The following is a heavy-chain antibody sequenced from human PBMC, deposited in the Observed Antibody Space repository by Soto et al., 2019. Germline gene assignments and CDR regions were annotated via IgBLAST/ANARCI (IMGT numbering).Heavy chain of an antibody. J-gene: IGHJ6*02. CDR3: TTDLTDILPWDV. Sequence: GGSLRLSCAASGFTFSSYAMSWVRQAPGKGLEWVSGISGSGGSTYYADSVKGRFTISRDNSKNTLYLQMNSLRAEDTAVYYCTTDLTDILPWDVWGQGTTVTVSS. CDR1: GFTFSSYA. V-gene: IGHV3-23*01. CDR2: ISGSGGST. D-gene: IGHD3-9*01.